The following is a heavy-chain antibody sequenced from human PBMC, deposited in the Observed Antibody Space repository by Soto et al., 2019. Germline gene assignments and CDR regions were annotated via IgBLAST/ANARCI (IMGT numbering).Heavy chain of an antibody. CDR1: GLSFSSYA. J-gene: IGHJ4*02. CDR3: AKDNPYDILTGYYREFDY. Sequence: GGSMGLSCSASGLSFSSYAVSWVRQATGKGLEWVSAISGSGGSTYYADSVKGRFTISRDNSKNTLYLQMNSLRAEDTAVYYCAKDNPYDILTGYYREFDYWGQGTLVTVSS. D-gene: IGHD3-9*01. CDR2: ISGSGGST. V-gene: IGHV3-23*01.